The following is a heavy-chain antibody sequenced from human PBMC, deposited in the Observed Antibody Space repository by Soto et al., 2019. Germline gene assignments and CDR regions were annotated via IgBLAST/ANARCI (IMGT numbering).Heavy chain of an antibody. J-gene: IGHJ4*02. CDR3: AKGGSGYYDRPDY. V-gene: IGHV3-23*01. CDR2: ITSSGGST. D-gene: IGHD3-22*01. Sequence: EVQLLESGGGLVQPGGSLRLSCAASGFTFSSYAMNWVRQAPGKGLEWVSTITSSGGSTYSADSVKGRFTISRDNSKNPLYQQMNSLRAEDTAVYYCAKGGSGYYDRPDYWGQGPLVTVSS. CDR1: GFTFSSYA.